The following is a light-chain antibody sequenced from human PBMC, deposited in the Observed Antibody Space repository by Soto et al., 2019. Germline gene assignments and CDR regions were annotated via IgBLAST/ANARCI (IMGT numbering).Light chain of an antibody. CDR3: MQGTHWPPNT. CDR1: QSLVYSDGNTY. CDR2: KVS. J-gene: IGKJ2*01. Sequence: DVVMTQSPLSLPVTLGQPASISCRSSQSLVYSDGNTYLNWFQQRPGQSPRHLIYKVSNRDSGVPERFSGSWSGTDFTLKISRLEAEDVGVYYCMQGTHWPPNTFGQGTKLEIQ. V-gene: IGKV2-30*01.